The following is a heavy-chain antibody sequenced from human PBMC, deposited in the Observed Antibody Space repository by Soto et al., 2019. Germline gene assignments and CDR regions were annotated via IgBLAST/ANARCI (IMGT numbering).Heavy chain of an antibody. V-gene: IGHV1-69*04. J-gene: IGHJ4*02. CDR2: IIPILGIA. D-gene: IGHD3-22*01. CDR1: GYTFTGYY. Sequence: SVKVSCKASGYTFTGYYMHWVRQAPGQGLEWMGRIIPILGIANYAQKFQGRVTITADKSTSTAYMELSSLRSEDTAVYYCARDPYYYDSSGYYGPYVDYWGQGTLVTVSS. CDR3: ARDPYYYDSSGYYGPYVDY.